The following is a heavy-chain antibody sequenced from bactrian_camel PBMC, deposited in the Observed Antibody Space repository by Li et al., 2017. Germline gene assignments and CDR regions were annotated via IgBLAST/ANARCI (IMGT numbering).Heavy chain of an antibody. CDR3: IRDGGYWSSHTYFRD. Sequence: HVQLVESGGSLVQPGGSLRLSCAVSGLPLSSYWMYWVRQAPGKGLEWVSTITNGGGGCPYYADSVKGRFTISRDNAKNTLYLQLNSLKTEDTAIYYCIRDGGYWSSHTYFRDWGQGTQVTVS. V-gene: IGHV3S1*01. CDR2: ITNGGGGCP. D-gene: IGHD2*01. J-gene: IGHJ4*01. CDR1: GLPLSSYW.